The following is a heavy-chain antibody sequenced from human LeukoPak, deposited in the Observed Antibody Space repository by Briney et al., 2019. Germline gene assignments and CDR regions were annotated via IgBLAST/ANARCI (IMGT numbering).Heavy chain of an antibody. CDR2: IKQDGSEK. V-gene: IGHV3-7*01. J-gene: IGHJ5*02. CDR3: ARLFRVLRYFDWLA. D-gene: IGHD3-9*01. CDR1: GFTFSSYW. Sequence: GGSLRLSCAASGFTFSSYWMSWVRQAPGKGLEWVANIKQDGSEKYYVDSVKGRFTISRDNAKNSLYLQMNSLRAEDTAVYYCARLFRVLRYFDWLAWGQGTLVTVSS.